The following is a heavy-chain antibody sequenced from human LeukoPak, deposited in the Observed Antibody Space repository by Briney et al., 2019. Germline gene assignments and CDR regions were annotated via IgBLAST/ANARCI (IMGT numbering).Heavy chain of an antibody. J-gene: IGHJ4*02. Sequence: GASVKVSCKASGYTLTGYYMHWVRQAPGQGLEWMGWINPNSGGTNYAQKFQGRVTMTRDTSISTAYMELSRPRSDDTAVYYCARPYYDFWSGYYLDYWGQGTLVTVSS. CDR3: ARPYYDFWSGYYLDY. CDR2: INPNSGGT. V-gene: IGHV1-2*02. CDR1: GYTLTGYY. D-gene: IGHD3-3*01.